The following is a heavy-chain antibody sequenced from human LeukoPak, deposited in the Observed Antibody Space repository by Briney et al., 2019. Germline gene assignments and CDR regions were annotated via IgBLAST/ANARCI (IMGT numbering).Heavy chain of an antibody. V-gene: IGHV4-34*01. CDR3: ASIGPYSGYDLGDLDY. J-gene: IGHJ4*02. CDR1: GGSFSGYY. CDR2: INHSGSI. Sequence: PSETLSLTCAVYGGSFSGYYWSWIRQPPGKGLEWIGEINHSGSINYNPSLKSRVTISVDTSKNQFSLKLSSVTAADTAVYYCASIGPYSGYDLGDLDYWGQGTLVTVSS. D-gene: IGHD5-12*01.